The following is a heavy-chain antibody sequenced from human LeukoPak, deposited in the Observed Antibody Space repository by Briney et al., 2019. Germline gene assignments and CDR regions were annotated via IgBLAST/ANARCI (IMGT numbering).Heavy chain of an antibody. CDR1: GYGFTSYY. Sequence: GASVKVSCKAFGYGFTSYYIHWVRQAPGQGLEWMGIINPSVGGTTYARKFQGRVTMTRDTSTSTVYMELSSLRSEDTAGYYCARHGSGRYYPAEGRVDYWGQGTLVTVSS. J-gene: IGHJ4*02. CDR2: INPSVGGT. CDR3: ARHGSGRYYPAEGRVDY. V-gene: IGHV1-46*03. D-gene: IGHD3-10*01.